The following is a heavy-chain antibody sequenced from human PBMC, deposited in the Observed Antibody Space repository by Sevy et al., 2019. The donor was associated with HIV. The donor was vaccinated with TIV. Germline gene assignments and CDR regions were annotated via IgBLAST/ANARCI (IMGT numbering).Heavy chain of an antibody. J-gene: IGHJ4*02. CDR1: GFTVSSNY. D-gene: IGHD6-19*01. CDR3: VREGAVAAKEGENC. Sequence: GGSLRLSCAASGFTVSSNYMSWVRQAPGKGLEWVSVIYSGGSTYYADPVKGRFTMSRDNSKNTVYLQMNSLRAEDTAVYYCVREGAVAAKEGENCWGQGTLVTVSS. V-gene: IGHV3-53*01. CDR2: IYSGGST.